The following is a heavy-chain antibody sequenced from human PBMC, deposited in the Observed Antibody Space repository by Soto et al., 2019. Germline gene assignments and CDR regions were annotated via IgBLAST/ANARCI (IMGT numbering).Heavy chain of an antibody. Sequence: PGESLKISCKGSGYSFTSYWISWVRQMPGKGLEWMGRIDPSDSYTNYSPSFQGHVTISADKSISTAYLQWSSLKASDAAMYYCARQNWNSPTYYYGMDVWGQGTTVTVSS. CDR1: GYSFTSYW. J-gene: IGHJ6*02. D-gene: IGHD1-7*01. CDR3: ARQNWNSPTYYYGMDV. CDR2: IDPSDSYT. V-gene: IGHV5-10-1*01.